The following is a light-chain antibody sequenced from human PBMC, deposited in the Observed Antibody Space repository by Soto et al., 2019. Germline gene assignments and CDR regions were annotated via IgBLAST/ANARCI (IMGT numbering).Light chain of an antibody. CDR3: QQYNNWPRT. Sequence: VLTQAADNLYVSPGEGDSLXCRASQAINNNIVWCQLKDGQVPRLIIYGASTRAEDGPARFSGSGSGTEFTLSINSLQSEDFAVYYGQQYNNWPRTFGQGTKVDIK. J-gene: IGKJ1*01. CDR1: QAINNN. CDR2: GAS. V-gene: IGKV3-15*01.